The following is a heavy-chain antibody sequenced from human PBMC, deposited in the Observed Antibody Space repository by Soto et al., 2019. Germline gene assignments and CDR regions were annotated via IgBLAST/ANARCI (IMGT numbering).Heavy chain of an antibody. CDR1: GYSFTSYW. D-gene: IGHD6-6*01. J-gene: IGHJ6*03. CDR3: ARLPLFSSPSGYYYYYMDG. CDR2: IYPGDSDT. Sequence: RGESLKISCKGSGYSFTSYWIGWVRQMPGKGLEWMGIIYPGDSDTRYSPSFQGQVTISADKSISTAYLHWSSLKASDTAMYYCARLPLFSSPSGYYYYYMDGWGKGTTVTVSS. V-gene: IGHV5-51*01.